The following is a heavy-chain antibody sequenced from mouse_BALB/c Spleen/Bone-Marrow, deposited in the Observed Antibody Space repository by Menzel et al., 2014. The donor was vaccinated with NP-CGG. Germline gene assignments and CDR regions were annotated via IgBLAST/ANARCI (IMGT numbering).Heavy chain of an antibody. Sequence: VKLMESGPGLVAPSQSLSITCTVSGFSLTSYGVHWVRQPPGKGLEWLGVIWAGGSTNYNSALMSRLNISKDNSKSQVFLKMNSLQTDDTAMYYCARREISTGYAMDYWGQGTSVTVSS. V-gene: IGHV2-9*02. CDR3: ARREISTGYAMDY. CDR1: GFSLTSYG. J-gene: IGHJ4*01. CDR2: IWAGGST. D-gene: IGHD1-1*01.